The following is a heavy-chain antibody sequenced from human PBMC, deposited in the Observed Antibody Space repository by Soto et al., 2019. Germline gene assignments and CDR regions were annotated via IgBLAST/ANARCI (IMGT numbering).Heavy chain of an antibody. CDR2: ISYDGSNK. V-gene: IGHV3-30*18. D-gene: IGHD1-26*01. CDR3: AKDLDSGSYHYYYGMDV. J-gene: IGHJ6*02. CDR1: GFTFSSYG. Sequence: PGGSLRLSCAASGFTFSSYGMHWVRQAPGKGLEWVAVISYDGSNKYYADSVKGRFTISRDNSKNTLYLQMNSLRAEDTAVYYCAKDLDSGSYHYYYGMDVWGQGTTVTVSS.